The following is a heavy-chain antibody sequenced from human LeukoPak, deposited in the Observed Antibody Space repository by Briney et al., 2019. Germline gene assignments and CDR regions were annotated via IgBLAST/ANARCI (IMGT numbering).Heavy chain of an antibody. CDR1: GFTFSGHS. CDR2: INLDGSER. J-gene: IGHJ4*02. D-gene: IGHD6-13*01. V-gene: IGHV3-7*01. Sequence: GGSLRLSCAASGFTFSGHSMTWVRQAPGKGLEWVVNINLDGSERFHVDFVKGRFTISRDNADNSMYLQMKSLRAEDTAVYYCGRVIAGAIDYWGQGTLVTVSS. CDR3: GRVIAGAIDY.